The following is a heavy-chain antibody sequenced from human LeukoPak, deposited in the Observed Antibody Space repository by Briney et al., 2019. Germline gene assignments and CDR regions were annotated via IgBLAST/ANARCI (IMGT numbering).Heavy chain of an antibody. CDR1: GFIFSRYW. D-gene: IGHD6-19*01. CDR2: INQDESER. J-gene: IGHJ3*01. Sequence: GGSLRLSCATSGFIFSRYWMSWVRQAPGKGLEWVANINQDESERNYVDSVKGRFTISRDNAKNSLDLQMNSLRAEDTAVYYCARYGNGEWLAHYAFDVWGQGTMVTVAS. CDR3: ARYGNGEWLAHYAFDV. V-gene: IGHV3-7*01.